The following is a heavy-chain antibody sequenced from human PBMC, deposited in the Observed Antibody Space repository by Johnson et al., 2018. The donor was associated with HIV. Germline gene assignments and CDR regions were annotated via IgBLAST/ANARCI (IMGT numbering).Heavy chain of an antibody. CDR3: ARRGDFGAYYPFDF. CDR2: ISYDGSNK. Sequence: QVQLVESGGGVVRPGGSLRLSCAASGFTFDDYGMSWVRQAPGKGLEWVAVISYDGSNKYYADSVRGRFTISRDNSKNTLYLQMNNLRAEDTAVYYCARRGDFGAYYPFDFWGQGTMVTVSS. CDR1: GFTFDDYG. J-gene: IGHJ3*01. V-gene: IGHV3-30*03. D-gene: IGHD4/OR15-4a*01.